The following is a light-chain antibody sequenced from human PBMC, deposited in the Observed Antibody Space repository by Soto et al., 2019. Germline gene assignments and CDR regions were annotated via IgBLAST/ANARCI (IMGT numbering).Light chain of an antibody. CDR2: AAS. CDR3: QQGDSFPIT. CDR1: QDISSW. J-gene: IGKJ5*01. V-gene: IGKV1-12*01. Sequence: DIPMTQSPSSVSASVGDRVTITCRASQDISSWLAWYQQKPGKAPDLLIYAASSLQSGVPSRFYGSGSGTDFTLTISSLQPEDFATYYCQQGDSFPITFGQGTRLEIK.